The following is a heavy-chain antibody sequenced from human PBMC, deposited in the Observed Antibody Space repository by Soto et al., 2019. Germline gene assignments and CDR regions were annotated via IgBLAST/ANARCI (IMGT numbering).Heavy chain of an antibody. V-gene: IGHV3-30-3*01. CDR2: ISNEGSNK. CDR1: EFTFGSYA. Sequence: PGGSLRLCCAASEFTFGSYAMHWVRQTPGKGLEWVAVISNEGSNKYYADSVKGRFTISRDNTKNTLYLQMNSLRAEDTAVYYCAREPIAARFYYYGMDVWGQGTTVTVSS. CDR3: AREPIAARFYYYGMDV. J-gene: IGHJ6*02. D-gene: IGHD6-6*01.